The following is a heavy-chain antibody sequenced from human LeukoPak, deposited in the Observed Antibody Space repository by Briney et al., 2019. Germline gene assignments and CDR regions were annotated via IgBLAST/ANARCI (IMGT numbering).Heavy chain of an antibody. Sequence: SVKVSCKASGGTFSSYAISWVRQAPGQGLEWMGGIIPIFGTANYAQKFQDRVTITTDESTSTAYMELSSLRSEDTAVYYCARLGSMVTESVMTAAEVPIWGQGTMVTVSS. CDR1: GGTFSSYA. J-gene: IGHJ3*02. D-gene: IGHD2-21*02. V-gene: IGHV1-69*05. CDR2: IIPIFGTA. CDR3: ARLGSMVTESVMTAAEVPI.